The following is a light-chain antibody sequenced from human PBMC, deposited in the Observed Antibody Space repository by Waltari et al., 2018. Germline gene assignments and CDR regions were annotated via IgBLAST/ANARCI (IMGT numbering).Light chain of an antibody. CDR3: QQSYSAPPT. Sequence: DIQMTQSPSSLSASVGARVTVTCRASQTIGSYLNWYQQTPGKAPKLLIFAASSLQSGVPSRFSGSGSGTHFTLTISSLQPEDYATYYCQQSYSAPPTFGQGTKVEI. CDR1: QTIGSY. V-gene: IGKV1-39*01. J-gene: IGKJ1*01. CDR2: AAS.